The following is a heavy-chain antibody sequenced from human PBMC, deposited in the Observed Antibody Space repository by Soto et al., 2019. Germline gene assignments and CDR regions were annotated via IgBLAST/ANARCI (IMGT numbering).Heavy chain of an antibody. Sequence: GGSLRLSCAASGFTFSSYSMNWVRQAPGKGLEWVSSISSTSSYIYYADSVKGRFTISRDNAKSSLYLQMNSLRAEDTAVYYCARGDYEKLYYYYYGMDVWGQGTTVTVSS. V-gene: IGHV3-21*01. CDR2: ISSTSSYI. CDR1: GFTFSSYS. CDR3: ARGDYEKLYYYYYGMDV. D-gene: IGHD4-17*01. J-gene: IGHJ6*02.